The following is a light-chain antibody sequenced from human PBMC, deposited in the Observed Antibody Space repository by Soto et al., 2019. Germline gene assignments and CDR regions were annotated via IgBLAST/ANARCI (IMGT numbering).Light chain of an antibody. CDR1: SSNIGAGYD. J-gene: IGLJ1*01. CDR2: ANS. CDR3: QSYDSSLIVSKV. V-gene: IGLV1-40*01. Sequence: QSFLTQPPSVSGAPGQRVTISCSGSSSNIGAGYDVQWYRQFPGAAPKLIIYANSGRPSGVPDRFSGSKSGTSASLAITGLQAEDEADYYCQSYDSSLIVSKVFGTGTKVTVL.